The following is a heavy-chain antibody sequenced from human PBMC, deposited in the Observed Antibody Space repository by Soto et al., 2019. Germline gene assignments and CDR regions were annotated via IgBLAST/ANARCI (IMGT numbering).Heavy chain of an antibody. D-gene: IGHD3-10*01. CDR2: TSSSGSTI. J-gene: IGHJ4*02. Sequence: GGSVRLSCAASGFTFSSYEMNRVRQAPGKGLEWVSYTSSSGSTIYYADSVKGRFTISRDNAQNSLYLQMNSLRAADPAVYYCAKGLWLGDNHFDYWGQGTLVTVAS. CDR1: GFTFSSYE. CDR3: AKGLWLGDNHFDY. V-gene: IGHV3-48*03.